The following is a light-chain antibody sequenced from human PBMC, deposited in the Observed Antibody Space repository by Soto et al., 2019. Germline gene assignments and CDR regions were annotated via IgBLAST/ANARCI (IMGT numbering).Light chain of an antibody. CDR2: AAS. CDR1: QSISSY. Sequence: IQMTQSPSSLSASVGDRVTIICRASQSISSYLNWYQQKPGKAPQLLIDAASTLQSGVPSRFSGSGSGTDFTLTISSLQPEDFATYYCQQSYSTPPAFGQGTKLEIK. CDR3: QQSYSTPPA. V-gene: IGKV1-39*01. J-gene: IGKJ2*01.